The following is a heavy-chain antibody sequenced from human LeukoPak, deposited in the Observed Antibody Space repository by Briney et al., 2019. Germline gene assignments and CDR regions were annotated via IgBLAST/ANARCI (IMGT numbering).Heavy chain of an antibody. V-gene: IGHV3-21*01. J-gene: IGHJ6*02. Sequence: GGSLRLSCAGSGFAHKSYSLSWVRQAPGKGLEWVSSISSTSAYIYYADSVKGRFTISRDNVDNVVYLQMNSLGAEDTAVYYCARWDCSSTSCYLPYYYYGMDVWGQGTTVTVSS. D-gene: IGHD2-2*01. CDR3: ARWDCSSTSCYLPYYYYGMDV. CDR1: GFAHKSYS. CDR2: ISSTSAYI.